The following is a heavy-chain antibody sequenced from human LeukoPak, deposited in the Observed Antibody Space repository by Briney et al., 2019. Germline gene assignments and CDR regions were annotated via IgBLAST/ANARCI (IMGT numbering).Heavy chain of an antibody. CDR3: AREAFGGVIVYNWFDP. Sequence: GASVKVSCKASGYTFTSYGISWVRQAPGQRLEWMGWINAGNGNTKYSQKFQGRVTITRDTSASTAYMELSSLRSEDTAVYYCAREAFGGVIVYNWFDPWGQGTLVTVSS. V-gene: IGHV1-3*01. J-gene: IGHJ5*02. CDR2: INAGNGNT. CDR1: GYTFTSYG. D-gene: IGHD3-16*02.